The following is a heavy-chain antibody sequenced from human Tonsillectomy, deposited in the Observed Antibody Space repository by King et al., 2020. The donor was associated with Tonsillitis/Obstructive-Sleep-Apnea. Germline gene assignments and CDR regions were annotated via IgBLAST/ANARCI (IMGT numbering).Heavy chain of an antibody. J-gene: IGHJ3*02. V-gene: IGHV2-5*02. CDR1: GFSLSTSGVG. CDR2: IYWDDDK. CDR3: AHGDYDLWSGYYRAFDI. D-gene: IGHD3-3*01. Sequence: HITLKESGPTLVKPTQTLTLTCTFSGFSLSTSGVGVGWIRQPPGKALEWLALIYWDDDKRYSPSLKSRLAVTKDTSKNQVVLTMTNMDPVDTATYYCAHGDYDLWSGYYRAFDIWGKETIVTVST.